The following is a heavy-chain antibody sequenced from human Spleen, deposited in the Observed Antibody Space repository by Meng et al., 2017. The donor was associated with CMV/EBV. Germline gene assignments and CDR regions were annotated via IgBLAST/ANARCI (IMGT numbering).Heavy chain of an antibody. D-gene: IGHD7-27*01. CDR2: NYPNSGGT. V-gene: IGHV1-2*02. CDR3: ARDNDWGPDY. J-gene: IGHJ4*02. CDR1: GYRFTDHY. Sequence: ASVKVSCKASGYRFTDHYFHWVRQAPGQGLEWMGWNYPNSGGTHYAQKFQGRLTVTRDTSISTGYMELSSLGSDDTAVYYCARDNDWGPDYWGQGTLVTVSS.